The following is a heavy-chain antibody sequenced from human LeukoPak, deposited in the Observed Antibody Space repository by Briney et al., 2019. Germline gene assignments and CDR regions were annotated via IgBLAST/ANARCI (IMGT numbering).Heavy chain of an antibody. V-gene: IGHV1-2*02. CDR3: ATTGAHSSGWYLY. CDR2: INPNSGGT. CDR1: GYTFTGYY. J-gene: IGHJ4*02. D-gene: IGHD6-19*01. Sequence: GASVKVSCKASGYTFTGYYMHWVRQAPGQGLEWTGWINPNSGGTNYAQKFQGRVTMTRDTSISTAYMELSRLRSDDTAVYYCATTGAHSSGWYLYWGQGTLVTVSS.